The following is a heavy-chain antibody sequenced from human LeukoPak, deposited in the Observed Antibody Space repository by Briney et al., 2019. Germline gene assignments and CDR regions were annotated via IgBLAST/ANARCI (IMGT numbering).Heavy chain of an antibody. V-gene: IGHV4-39*07. Sequence: SETLSLTCTVSLGSISSSSYYWGWIRQPPGKGLEWIGCIYYSGSTYYNPSLKSRVTISVDTSKSQFSLKLSSVTAADTAVYYCARGWQLVSFDYWGQGTLVTVPS. J-gene: IGHJ4*02. D-gene: IGHD6-6*01. CDR1: LGSISSSSYY. CDR3: ARGWQLVSFDY. CDR2: IYYSGST.